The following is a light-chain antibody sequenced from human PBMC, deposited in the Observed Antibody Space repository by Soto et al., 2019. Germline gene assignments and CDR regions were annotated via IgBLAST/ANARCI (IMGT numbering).Light chain of an antibody. CDR1: SSNIGYNY. J-gene: IGLJ3*02. CDR2: RND. Sequence: QAVVTQPPSASGTPGQRVTISCSGTSSNIGYNYVYWYQQLPGTAPKLLIYRNDQRPSGVPDRFSGSKSGTSASLAISGLRSEDEADYYCAAWDDSLSGWVFGEGTKLTVL. V-gene: IGLV1-47*01. CDR3: AAWDDSLSGWV.